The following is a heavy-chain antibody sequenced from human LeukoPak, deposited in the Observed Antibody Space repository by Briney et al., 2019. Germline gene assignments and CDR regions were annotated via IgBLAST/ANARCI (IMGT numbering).Heavy chain of an antibody. CDR1: GFTFSSYA. Sequence: GGSLRLSCVASGFTFSSYAMHWVRQTPGKGLEYVSGINSNGGSTHYANSVKGRFTISRDNSKHTLYLQMGSLRTEDMAVYYCARRTGGDYYFDYWGQGTLVTVSS. J-gene: IGHJ4*02. CDR2: INSNGGST. CDR3: ARRTGGDYYFDY. V-gene: IGHV3-64*01. D-gene: IGHD2-21*02.